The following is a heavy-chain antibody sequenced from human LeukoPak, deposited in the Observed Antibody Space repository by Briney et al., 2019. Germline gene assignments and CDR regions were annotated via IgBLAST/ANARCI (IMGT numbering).Heavy chain of an antibody. CDR3: ARDLANGPVDY. CDR2: ISYDGSNK. Sequence: PGGSLRLSCAASGFTFSSYAMHWVRQAPGKGLEWVAVISYDGSNKYYADSVKGRFTISRDNSKNTLYLQMNSLRAEDTAVYYCARDLANGPVDYWGQGTLVTVSS. J-gene: IGHJ4*02. CDR1: GFTFSSYA. D-gene: IGHD3-3*02. V-gene: IGHV3-30-3*01.